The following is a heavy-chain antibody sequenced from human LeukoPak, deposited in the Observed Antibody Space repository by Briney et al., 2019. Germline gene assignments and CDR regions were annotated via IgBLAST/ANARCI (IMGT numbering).Heavy chain of an antibody. D-gene: IGHD6-13*01. Sequence: ASVKDSCKASGYTFTGYYMHWVRQAPGQRLEWMGWINPNSGGTNYAQKFQGRVTMTRDTSISTAYMELSRLRSDDTAVYYCARDLGIAAAAAYWYFDLWGRGTLVTVSS. CDR1: GYTFTGYY. CDR3: ARDLGIAAAAAYWYFDL. CDR2: INPNSGGT. J-gene: IGHJ2*01. V-gene: IGHV1-2*02.